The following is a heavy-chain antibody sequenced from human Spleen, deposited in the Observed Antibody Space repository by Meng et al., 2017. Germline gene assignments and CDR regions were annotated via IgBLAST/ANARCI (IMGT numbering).Heavy chain of an antibody. D-gene: IGHD6-19*01. Sequence: GESLKISCAASGFTFSSYEMNWVRQAPGKGLEWVSYISSSGSTIYYADSVKGRFTISRDNTKKSLFLQMNSLRAEDTAVYYCASCDGVAVPGGVYWGQGTLVTVSS. J-gene: IGHJ4*02. CDR3: ASCDGVAVPGGVY. V-gene: IGHV3-48*03. CDR1: GFTFSSYE. CDR2: ISSSGSTI.